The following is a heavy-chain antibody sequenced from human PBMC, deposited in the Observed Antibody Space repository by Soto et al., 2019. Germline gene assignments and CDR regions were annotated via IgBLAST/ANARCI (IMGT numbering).Heavy chain of an antibody. Sequence: PGESLKISCKGSGYSFTSYWIGWVRQMPGKGLEWMGIIYPGDSDTRYSPSFQGQVTISADKSISTAYLQWSSLKASDTAMYYCARHEDYGGNYIRYYYYGMDVWGQGTTVTSP. CDR3: ARHEDYGGNYIRYYYYGMDV. D-gene: IGHD4-17*01. J-gene: IGHJ6*02. V-gene: IGHV5-51*01. CDR1: GYSFTSYW. CDR2: IYPGDSDT.